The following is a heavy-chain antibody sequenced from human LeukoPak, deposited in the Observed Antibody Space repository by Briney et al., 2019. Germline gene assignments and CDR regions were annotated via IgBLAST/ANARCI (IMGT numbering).Heavy chain of an antibody. Sequence: GGSLRLSCAASGFTFSSYAMHWVRQAPGKGLEWVAFIRSDGINKYHADSVKGRFTISRDNSKNTLYLQMNSLRAEDTAVYYCAKLGKTENHYGSGRFSYYYYMDVWGKGTAVTISS. D-gene: IGHD3-10*01. J-gene: IGHJ6*03. V-gene: IGHV3-30*02. CDR1: GFTFSSYA. CDR2: IRSDGINK. CDR3: AKLGKTENHYGSGRFSYYYYMDV.